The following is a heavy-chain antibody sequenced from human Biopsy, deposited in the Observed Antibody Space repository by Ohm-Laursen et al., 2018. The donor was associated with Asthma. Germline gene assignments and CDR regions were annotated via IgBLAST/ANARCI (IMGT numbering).Heavy chain of an antibody. Sequence: LRLSCAASGLNFEDYVMHWVRQAPGKGLELVSGISWNSRSIGYGDSVKGRFTISRDNTKNSLYLQMNSLSPEDTAMYYCRALPTRTMYFDSWGQGTLVTVSS. D-gene: IGHD4/OR15-4a*01. CDR2: ISWNSRSI. CDR3: RALPTRTMYFDS. J-gene: IGHJ4*02. V-gene: IGHV3-9*01. CDR1: GLNFEDYV.